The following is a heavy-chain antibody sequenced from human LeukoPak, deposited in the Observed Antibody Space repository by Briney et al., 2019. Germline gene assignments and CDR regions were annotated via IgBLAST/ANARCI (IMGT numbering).Heavy chain of an antibody. CDR1: GGSISSYY. D-gene: IGHD1-14*01. CDR2: IYYGGST. J-gene: IGHJ4*02. CDR3: ARGSGPDYFDY. Sequence: PSETLSLTCIVSGGSISSYYWSWIRQPPGKGLEWIGYIYYGGSTNYNPSLKSRGTISADTSKNEFSLKLSSVTAADTAVYYCARGSGPDYFDYWGQGTLVTVST. V-gene: IGHV4-59*08.